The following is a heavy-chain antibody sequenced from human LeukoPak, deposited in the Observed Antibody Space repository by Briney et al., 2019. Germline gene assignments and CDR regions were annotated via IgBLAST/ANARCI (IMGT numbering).Heavy chain of an antibody. D-gene: IGHD3-16*01. CDR2: IYHSGST. J-gene: IGHJ4*02. V-gene: IGHV4-30-2*01. CDR1: GGSISSGGYY. Sequence: SETLSLTCTVSGGSISSGGYYWSWIRQPPGKGLEWIGYIYHSGSTYYNPSLKSRVTISVDRSKNQFSLKLSSVTAADTAVYYCARAGHSYADFDYWGQGTLVTVSS. CDR3: ARAGHSYADFDY.